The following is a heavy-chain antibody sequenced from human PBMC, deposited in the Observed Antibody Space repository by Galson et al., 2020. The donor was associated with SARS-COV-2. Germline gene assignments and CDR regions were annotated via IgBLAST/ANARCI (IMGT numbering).Heavy chain of an antibody. CDR3: ASELLLYFAY. J-gene: IGHJ4*02. V-gene: IGHV3-30*04. D-gene: IGHD3-22*01. CDR2: ISYDGSNK. Sequence: GGSLRLSCAASGFTFSSYAMHWVRQAPGKGLEWVAVISYDGSNKYYADSVKGRFTISRDNSKNTLYLQMNSLRAEDTAVYYCASELLLYFAYWGQGTLVTVSS. CDR1: GFTFSSYA.